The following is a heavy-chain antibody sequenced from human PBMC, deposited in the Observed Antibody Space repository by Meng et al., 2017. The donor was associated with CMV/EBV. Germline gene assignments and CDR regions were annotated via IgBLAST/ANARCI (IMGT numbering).Heavy chain of an antibody. CDR3: AKDDEVGAFDY. J-gene: IGHJ4*02. D-gene: IGHD1-26*01. CDR2: ILYDGSDE. CDR1: GFTFSNYA. V-gene: IGHV3-30*02. Sequence: GGSLRLSCVASGFTFSNYAMHWVRQAPGKRPEWLTFILYDGSDEHYADSVEGRFTISRDDSKNTLYLQMNSLRAEDTAVYYCAKDDEVGAFDYWGQGTLVTVSS.